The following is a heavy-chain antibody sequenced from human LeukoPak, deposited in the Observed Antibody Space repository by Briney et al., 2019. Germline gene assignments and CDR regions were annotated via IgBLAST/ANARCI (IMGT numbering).Heavy chain of an antibody. CDR1: GDSISSGSFC. D-gene: IGHD6-19*01. J-gene: IGHJ4*02. CDR3: ARHSASVVGCDY. V-gene: IGHV4-61*09. CDR2: IYTTGST. Sequence: SETLSLTCTVSGDSISSGSFCWSWIRQPAGKGLDWIGHIYTTGSTYYNPSLKSPVTISVDTSKNQFSLKLSSVTAADTAVYYCARHSASVVGCDYWGQGTLVTVSS.